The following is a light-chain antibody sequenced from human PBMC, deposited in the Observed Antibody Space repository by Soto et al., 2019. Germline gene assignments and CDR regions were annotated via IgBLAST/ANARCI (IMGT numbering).Light chain of an antibody. Sequence: IQMSQSPPTLSASVEDRFAFTCRASQIVGNWLAWYQQKPGKAPELLSYDAFSLKSGVSSRVSGSRSGTEFALTISSLQPDDSATYYCQRYDSPPPTCGQGTKVDIK. CDR3: QRYDSPPPT. J-gene: IGKJ1*01. V-gene: IGKV1-5*01. CDR2: DAF. CDR1: QIVGNW.